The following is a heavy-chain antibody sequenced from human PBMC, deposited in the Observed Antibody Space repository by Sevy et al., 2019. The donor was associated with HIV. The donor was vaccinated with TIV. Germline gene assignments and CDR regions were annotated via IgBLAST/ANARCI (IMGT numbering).Heavy chain of an antibody. J-gene: IGHJ6*02. D-gene: IGHD4-4*01. CDR3: ASDYSNYYYGTDV. CDR1: GFTFGSYA. V-gene: IGHV3-30*04. Sequence: GGSLRLSCAASGFTFGSYAMHWVRQAPGKGLEWVAVISYDGSNKYYADSVKGRFTISRDNSKNTLYLQMNSLRAEDTAVYYCASDYSNYYYGTDVWGQGTTVTVSS. CDR2: ISYDGSNK.